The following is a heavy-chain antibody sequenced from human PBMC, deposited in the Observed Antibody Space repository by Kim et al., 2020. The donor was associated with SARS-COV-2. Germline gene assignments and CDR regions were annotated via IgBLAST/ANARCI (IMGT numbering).Heavy chain of an antibody. CDR3: ARDRESYSSSWFLDY. CDR1: GFTFSSYG. CDR2: IWYDGSNK. D-gene: IGHD6-13*01. V-gene: IGHV3-33*08. J-gene: IGHJ4*02. Sequence: GGSLRLSCAASGFTFSSYGMHWVRQAPGKGLEWVAVIWYDGSNKYYADSVKGRFTISRDNSKNTLYLQMNSLRAEDTAVYYCARDRESYSSSWFLDYWGQGTLVTVSS.